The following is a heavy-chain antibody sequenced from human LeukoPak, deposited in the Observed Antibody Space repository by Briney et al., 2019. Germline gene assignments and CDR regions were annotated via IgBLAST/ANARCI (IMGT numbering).Heavy chain of an antibody. CDR2: IIPIFGTA. V-gene: IGHV1-69*13. D-gene: IGHD3-10*01. CDR1: GGTFSSYA. J-gene: IGHJ6*02. Sequence: SVKVSCKASGGTFSSYAISWVRQAPGQGLEWMGGIIPIFGTANYAQKFQGRVTITADESTSTAYMELSSLRSEDTAVYYCAGPGPGSYYTPSSGMDVWGQGTTVTVSS. CDR3: AGPGPGSYYTPSSGMDV.